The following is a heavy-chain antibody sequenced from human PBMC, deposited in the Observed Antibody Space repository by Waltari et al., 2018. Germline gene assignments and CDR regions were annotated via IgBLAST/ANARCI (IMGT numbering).Heavy chain of an antibody. Sequence: QVQLVESGGGVVQPGRSVRLSCEASEFTFSSYAVHWVRQAPGKGLEWVAVISYNARNIYYVDSVKGRFTISRDNSKKTLYLQMNSLRAEDTAVYYCARDYCDRTNCHGMDVWGQGTTVTVSS. CDR3: ARDYCDRTNCHGMDV. CDR2: ISYNARNI. CDR1: EFTFSSYA. V-gene: IGHV3-30*04. D-gene: IGHD3-22*01. J-gene: IGHJ6*02.